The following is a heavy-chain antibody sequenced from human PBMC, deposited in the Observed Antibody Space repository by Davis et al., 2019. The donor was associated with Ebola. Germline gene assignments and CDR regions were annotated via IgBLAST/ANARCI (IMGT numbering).Heavy chain of an antibody. J-gene: IGHJ5*02. V-gene: IGHV1-2*02. CDR3: ARDRPAAIRSVNWFDP. D-gene: IGHD2-2*02. CDR2: INPNSGGT. Sequence: ASVKVSCKASGYTFTGYYMHWVRQAPGQGFEWMGWINPNSGGTNYAQKFQGRVTMTRDTSISTAYMELSRLRSDDTAVYYCARDRPAAIRSVNWFDPWGQGTLVTVSS. CDR1: GYTFTGYY.